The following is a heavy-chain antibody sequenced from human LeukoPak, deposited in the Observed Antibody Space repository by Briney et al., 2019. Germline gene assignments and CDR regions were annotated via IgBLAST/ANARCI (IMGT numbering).Heavy chain of an antibody. CDR3: AGGINWFDP. V-gene: IGHV4-59*08. D-gene: IGHD3-3*02. Sequence: SETLSLTYTVSGGSISSYYWSWIRQPPGKGLEWIGYIYYSGSTNYNPSLKSRVTISVDTSKNQFSLKLSSVTAADTAVYYCAGGINWFDPWGQGTLVTVSS. CDR2: IYYSGST. CDR1: GGSISSYY. J-gene: IGHJ5*02.